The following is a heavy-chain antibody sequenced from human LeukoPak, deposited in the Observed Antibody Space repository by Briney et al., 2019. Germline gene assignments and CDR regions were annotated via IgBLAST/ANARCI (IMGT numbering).Heavy chain of an antibody. CDR3: AREGRYYYDSSGYSSWFDP. V-gene: IGHV4-59*12. Sequence: SETLSLTCTVSGGSISNYYWNWIRQPPGKGLEWIGYIYHSGSTNHNPSLKSRVTISVDTSKNQFSLKLSSVTAADTAVYYCAREGRYYYDSSGYSSWFDPWGQGTLVTVSS. CDR2: IYHSGST. J-gene: IGHJ5*02. CDR1: GGSISNYY. D-gene: IGHD3-22*01.